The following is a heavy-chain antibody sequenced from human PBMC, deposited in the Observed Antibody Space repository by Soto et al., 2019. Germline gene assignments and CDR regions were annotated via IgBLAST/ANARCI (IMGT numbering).Heavy chain of an antibody. CDR2: IYYSGST. CDR3: ASIAARPPWPGGY. Sequence: SETLSLTCTVSGGSISSSSYYWGWIRQPPGKGLEWIGSIYYSGSTYYNPSLKSRVTISVDTSKNQFSLKLSSVTAADTAVYYCASIAARPPWPGGYWGQGTLVTVSS. CDR1: GGSISSSSYY. J-gene: IGHJ4*02. V-gene: IGHV4-39*01. D-gene: IGHD6-6*01.